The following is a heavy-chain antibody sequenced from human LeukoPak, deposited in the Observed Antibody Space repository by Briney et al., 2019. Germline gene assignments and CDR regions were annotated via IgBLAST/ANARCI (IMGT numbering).Heavy chain of an antibody. J-gene: IGHJ4*02. CDR2: ISGSGGRT. Sequence: PGGSLRLSCVASGFTSTSYAMSWVRQAPGKGREWVSAISGSGGRTNYADSVKGRFTISRDSSKNTLFVQMNSLRAEDTAVYYCAKETYSSGWYPYFDYWGQGTLVTVSS. D-gene: IGHD6-19*01. CDR1: GFTSTSYA. V-gene: IGHV3-23*01. CDR3: AKETYSSGWYPYFDY.